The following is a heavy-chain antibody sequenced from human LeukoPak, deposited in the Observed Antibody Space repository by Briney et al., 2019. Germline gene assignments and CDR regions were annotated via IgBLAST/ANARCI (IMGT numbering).Heavy chain of an antibody. CDR2: ISAYNGNT. Sequence: ASVKVSCKASVYTFRSYVCNCVRQAPGQGLEWMGWISAYNGNTNYAQKLQGRVTMTTDTPTSTVYMELRSLTCDDTAVYYCARDHTVPNWAGSVSYFDYWGQGTLVTVSS. D-gene: IGHD4-17*01. CDR1: VYTFRSYV. V-gene: IGHV1-18*01. J-gene: IGHJ4*02. CDR3: ARDHTVPNWAGSVSYFDY.